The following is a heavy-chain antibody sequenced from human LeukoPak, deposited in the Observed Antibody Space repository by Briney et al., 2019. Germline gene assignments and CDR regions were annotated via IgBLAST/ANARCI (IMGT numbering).Heavy chain of an antibody. CDR3: ARLRPRYSYGPGGEDY. V-gene: IGHV3-7*01. Sequence: PGGSLRLSCAASGFTFSSYWMSWVRQAPGKGLEWVANIKQDGSEKYYVDSVKGRFTISRDNAKNSLYLQMNSLRAEDTAVYYCARLRPRYSYGPGGEDYWGQGTLVTVSS. D-gene: IGHD5-18*01. CDR1: GFTFSSYW. J-gene: IGHJ4*02. CDR2: IKQDGSEK.